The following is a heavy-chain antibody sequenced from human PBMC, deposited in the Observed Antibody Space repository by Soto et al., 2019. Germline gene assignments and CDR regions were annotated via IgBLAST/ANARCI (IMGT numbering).Heavy chain of an antibody. J-gene: IGHJ3*02. V-gene: IGHV3-7*03. CDR3: ETIEAVAFHI. CDR2: MKQDGREK. CDR1: GFTFSSSL. Sequence: RRLSCVAFGFTFSSSLMCWVCQTRGKGLEWVGKMKQDGREKYYMDSVKGRFTVSSHNVKNQLYLQMNSSSAEDTAVYYCETIEAVAFHIWGQGTMVTVSS. D-gene: IGHD6-13*01.